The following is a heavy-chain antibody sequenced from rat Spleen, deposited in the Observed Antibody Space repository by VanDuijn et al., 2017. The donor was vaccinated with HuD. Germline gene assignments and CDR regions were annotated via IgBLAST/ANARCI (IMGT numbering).Heavy chain of an antibody. Sequence: EVQLVESGGGLVQPGRSLKLSCAASGFTFSDYNMAWVRQAPKKGLEWVATIIYDGSRTYYRDSVKGRFTISRDNAKRTLYLQMDSMRSEDTATYYCATQEYYYDGTYYWGQGVMATVSS. CDR2: IIYDGSRT. CDR1: GFTFSDYN. V-gene: IGHV5S10*01. J-gene: IGHJ2*01. CDR3: ATQEYYYDGTYY. D-gene: IGHD1-12*02.